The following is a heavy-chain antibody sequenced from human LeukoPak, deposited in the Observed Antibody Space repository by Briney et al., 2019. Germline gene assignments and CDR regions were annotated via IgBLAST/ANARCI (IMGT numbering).Heavy chain of an antibody. J-gene: IGHJ6*02. Sequence: PSETLSLTCTVSGGSLSSGSYYWSWIRQPAGKGLEWIGRIYTSGSTNYNPSLKSRVTISVDTSKNQFSLKLSSVTAADTAVYCCARADRGVIYYYGMDVWGQGTTVTVSS. CDR3: ARADRGVIYYYGMDV. CDR2: IYTSGST. CDR1: GGSLSSGSYY. V-gene: IGHV4-61*02. D-gene: IGHD3-10*01.